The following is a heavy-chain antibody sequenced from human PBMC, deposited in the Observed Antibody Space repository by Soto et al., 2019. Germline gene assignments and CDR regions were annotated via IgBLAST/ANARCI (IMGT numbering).Heavy chain of an antibody. CDR3: ARDQLSVAAVGTVYYYYGMDV. J-gene: IGHJ6*02. Sequence: QVQLQESGPGLVKSSQTLSLTCTVSGGSISTGGSYWSWIRQHPGKGLEWIGYIYYSGSTYYNPSLKSRITISVDTSKNQFSLNLRSVTAADTAVYYCARDQLSVAAVGTVYYYYGMDVWGPGTTVTVSS. D-gene: IGHD6-13*01. CDR1: GGSISTGGSY. V-gene: IGHV4-31*03. CDR2: IYYSGST.